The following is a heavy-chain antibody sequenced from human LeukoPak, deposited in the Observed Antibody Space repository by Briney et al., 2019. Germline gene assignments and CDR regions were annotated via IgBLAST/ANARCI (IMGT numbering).Heavy chain of an antibody. CDR3: AKDRDPMPSRGMDV. CDR2: IKSDGSDP. Sequence: QAGGSLRLSCAASGFTFSNYWMHWVRQGPGKGLVWVSRIKSDGSDPSYADSVKGRFTISRDNAKSTLYLQMNSLRAEDTAVYYCAKDRDPMPSRGMDVWGQGTTVAVSS. CDR1: GFTFSNYW. V-gene: IGHV3-74*01. J-gene: IGHJ6*02. D-gene: IGHD2-2*01.